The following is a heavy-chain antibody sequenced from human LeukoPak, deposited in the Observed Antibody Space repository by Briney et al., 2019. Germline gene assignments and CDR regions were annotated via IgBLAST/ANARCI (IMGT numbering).Heavy chain of an antibody. V-gene: IGHV3-30*18. Sequence: GGSLRLSCAASGFTFSSYGMHWVRQAPGKGLEWVAGISYDGRSKEYVDSVKGRFTISRDNYKNTVYPQMNSLRADDTALYYCAKREARSFEFWGQGTLVTVSS. CDR2: ISYDGRSK. CDR3: AKREARSFEF. CDR1: GFTFSSYG. J-gene: IGHJ4*02. D-gene: IGHD5-24*01.